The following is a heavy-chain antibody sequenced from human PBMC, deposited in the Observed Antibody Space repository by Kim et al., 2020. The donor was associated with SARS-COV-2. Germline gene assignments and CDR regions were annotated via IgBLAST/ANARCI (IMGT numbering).Heavy chain of an antibody. CDR2: IYYSGST. D-gene: IGHD2-15*01. Sequence: SETLSLTCTVSGGSISSSNYYWGWIRQPPGKGLEWIGSIYYSGSTYYNPSLKSRVTISVDTSKNQFSLKLSSVTAADTAVYYCARHIVVVVAAEDSFFDYWGQGTLVTVSS. CDR3: ARHIVVVVAAEDSFFDY. V-gene: IGHV4-39*01. CDR1: GGSISSSNYY. J-gene: IGHJ4*02.